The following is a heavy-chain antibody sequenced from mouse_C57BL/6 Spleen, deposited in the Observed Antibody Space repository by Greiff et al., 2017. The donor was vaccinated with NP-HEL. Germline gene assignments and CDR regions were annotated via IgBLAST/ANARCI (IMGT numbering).Heavy chain of an antibody. CDR1: GYTFTDYN. CDR2: INPNNGGT. D-gene: IGHD2-5*01. CDR3: ARRGYSNPLFAY. J-gene: IGHJ3*01. V-gene: IGHV1-18*01. Sequence: EVQLQQSGPELVKPGASVKIPCKASGYTFTDYNMDWVKQSHGKSLEWIGDINPNNGGTIYNQKFKGKATLTVDKSSSTAYMELRSLTSEDTAVYYCARRGYSNPLFAYWGQGTLVTVSA.